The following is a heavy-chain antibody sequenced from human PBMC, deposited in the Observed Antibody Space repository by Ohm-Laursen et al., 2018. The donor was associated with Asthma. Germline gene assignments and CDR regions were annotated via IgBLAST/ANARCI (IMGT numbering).Heavy chain of an antibody. D-gene: IGHD6-6*01. Sequence: SLRLSCAAPGFTFSSYSMNWVRQAPGKGLEWVSSISSSSSYIYYADSVKGRFTISRDNAKNSLYLQMNSLRAEDTAVYYCARDLSGSSFWFDPWGQGTLVTVSS. V-gene: IGHV3-21*01. CDR3: ARDLSGSSFWFDP. CDR2: ISSSSSYI. J-gene: IGHJ5*02. CDR1: GFTFSSYS.